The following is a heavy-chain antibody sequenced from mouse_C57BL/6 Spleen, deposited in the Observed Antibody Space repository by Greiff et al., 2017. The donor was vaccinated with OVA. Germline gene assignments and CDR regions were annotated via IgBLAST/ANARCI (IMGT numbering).Heavy chain of an antibody. CDR2: INPNNGGT. V-gene: IGHV1-26*01. CDR3: ARGGSDWYFDV. CDR1: GYTFTDYY. Sequence: EVQLQQSGPELVKPGASVKISCKASGYTFTDYYMNWVKQSHGKSLEWIGDINPNNGGTRYNQKFKGKATLTVDKSSSTAYMELRSLTSEDSAVYYCARGGSDWYFDVWGTGTTVTVSS. J-gene: IGHJ1*03.